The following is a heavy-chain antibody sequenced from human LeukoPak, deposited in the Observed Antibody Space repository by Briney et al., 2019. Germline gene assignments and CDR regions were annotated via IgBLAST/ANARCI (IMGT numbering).Heavy chain of an antibody. Sequence: GGSLRLSCAASGFTFSSYWMHWVRQAPAKGLVWVSRINSDGSSTSYADSVKGRFTISRDNAKNTLYLQMNSLRAEDTAVYYCARLLARGSGTIWGQGTLVTVSS. V-gene: IGHV3-74*01. CDR1: GFTFSSYW. CDR2: INSDGSST. J-gene: IGHJ4*02. CDR3: ARLLARGSGTI. D-gene: IGHD3-10*01.